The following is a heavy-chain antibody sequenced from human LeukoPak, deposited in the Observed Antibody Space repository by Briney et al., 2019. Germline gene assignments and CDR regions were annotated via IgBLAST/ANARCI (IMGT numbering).Heavy chain of an antibody. CDR1: GFTFDDYA. J-gene: IGHJ4*02. Sequence: PGGSLRLSCAASGFTFDDYAMHWVRQAPGRGLEWVSGISWNSGSIGYADSVKGRFTISRDNAKNSLYLQMSSLRAEDTALYYCAKDYGSGYSALDYWGQGTLVTVSS. V-gene: IGHV3-9*01. CDR2: ISWNSGSI. D-gene: IGHD3-22*01. CDR3: AKDYGSGYSALDY.